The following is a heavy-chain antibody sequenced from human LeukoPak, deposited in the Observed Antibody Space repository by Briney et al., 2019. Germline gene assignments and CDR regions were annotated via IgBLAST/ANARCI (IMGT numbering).Heavy chain of an antibody. J-gene: IGHJ4*02. V-gene: IGHV3-15*01. D-gene: IGHD6-6*01. CDR2: IKSKTDGGAA. CDR3: TKVSASYSFEY. CDR1: GFTFNHAW. Sequence: GGSLRLSCAASGFTFNHAWMTWVRQAPGRGLEWVGRIKSKTDGGAADYAAPVKGRFSISRDDSKNTLYLQMNSLKTEGTAVYYCTKVSASYSFEYWGQGTLVSVSS.